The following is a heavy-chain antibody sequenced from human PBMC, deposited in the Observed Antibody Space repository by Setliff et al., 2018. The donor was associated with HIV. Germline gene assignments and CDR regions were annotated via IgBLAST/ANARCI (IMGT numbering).Heavy chain of an antibody. J-gene: IGHJ4*02. CDR1: GVSISGYY. CDR3: ARGVNFDY. Sequence: SETLSLTCTVSGVSISGYYWSWIRQPPGKGLEWIGYIYTSGSTSYNPSLKSRVTISADTSRNQFSLKLTSVTAADTAIYYCARGVNFDYWGQGTQVTVSS. V-gene: IGHV4-59*01. D-gene: IGHD3-3*01. CDR2: IYTSGST.